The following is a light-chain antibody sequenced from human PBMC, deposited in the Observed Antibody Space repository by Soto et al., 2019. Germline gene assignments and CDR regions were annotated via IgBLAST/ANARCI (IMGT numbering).Light chain of an antibody. J-gene: IGKJ5*01. CDR2: DAS. Sequence: IVRTQSPASLCVSPGESATVSCRASQSVSSNLAWHQQKPGQAPRILMYDASTRATGISARFSGSGSGTEFTLTISSLQSEDFAVYYCQQYHNWPITFGQGRLLEVK. CDR1: QSVSSN. V-gene: IGKV3-15*01. CDR3: QQYHNWPIT.